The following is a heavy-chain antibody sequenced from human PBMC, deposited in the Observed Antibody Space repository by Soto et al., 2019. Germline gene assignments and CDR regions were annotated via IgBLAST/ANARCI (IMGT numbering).Heavy chain of an antibody. V-gene: IGHV3-33*01. D-gene: IGHD3-22*01. CDR2: IWYDGSNK. CDR1: GFTFSSYG. Sequence: QVQLVESGGGVVQPGRSLRLSCAASGFTFSSYGMHWVRQAPGKGLEWVAVIWYDGSNKYYADSVKGRFTISRDNSKNTLHLQMNSLRAEDTAVNYCARGSYYYDSSGYLDYCGQGTMVTVAS. CDR3: ARGSYYYDSSGYLDY. J-gene: IGHJ4*02.